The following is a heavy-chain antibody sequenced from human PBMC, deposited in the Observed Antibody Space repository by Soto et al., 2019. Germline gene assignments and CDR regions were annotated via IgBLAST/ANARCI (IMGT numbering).Heavy chain of an antibody. J-gene: IGHJ4*02. CDR3: ASSGIATHPPFDY. Sequence: ESGGGVVQPGRSLRLSCAASGFTFSSYGMHWVRQAPGKGLEWVAVISYDGSNKYYADSVKGRFTISRDNSKNTLYLQMNSLRAEDTAVYYCASSGIATHPPFDYWGQGTLVTVSS. CDR2: ISYDGSNK. CDR1: GFTFSSYG. V-gene: IGHV3-30*03. D-gene: IGHD3-10*01.